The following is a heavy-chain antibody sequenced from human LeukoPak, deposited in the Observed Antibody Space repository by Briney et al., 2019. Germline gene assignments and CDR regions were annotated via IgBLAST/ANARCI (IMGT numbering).Heavy chain of an antibody. Sequence: SVKVSCKPSRGTFSSYAIRELRQAPGQGLEWMGGIIPIFGTANYAQKFQGRVTIIAEESTSTAYMELGSLRSEDTAPYYCVRFVSGRYYLDYWGQGTLVTVSS. J-gene: IGHJ4*02. CDR1: RGTFSSYA. D-gene: IGHD3-3*01. CDR3: VRFVSGRYYLDY. CDR2: IIPIFGTA. V-gene: IGHV1-69*13.